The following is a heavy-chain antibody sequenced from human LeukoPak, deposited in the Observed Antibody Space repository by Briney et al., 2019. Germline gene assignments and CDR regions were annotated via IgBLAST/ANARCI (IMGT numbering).Heavy chain of an antibody. CDR1: GGTFSSYA. V-gene: IGHV1-69*01. J-gene: IGHJ4*02. Sequence: SVKVSCKASGGTFSSYAISWVRQAPGQGLEWMGGIIPIFGTANYAQKFQGRVTITADESTSTAYMELSSLRSEDTAVYYCAREVVAGPHYFDYWGQGTLVTVSS. D-gene: IGHD2-15*01. CDR3: AREVVAGPHYFDY. CDR2: IIPIFGTA.